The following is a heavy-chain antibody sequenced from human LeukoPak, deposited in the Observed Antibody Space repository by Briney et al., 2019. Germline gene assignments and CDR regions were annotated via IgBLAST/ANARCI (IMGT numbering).Heavy chain of an antibody. CDR3: AKRADSSSWTAFDI. Sequence: TGGSLRLSCAASGFIFTSYGMHWVRQAPGKGLEWVAVIWYDGSIKYYAGSVKGRFTISGDNSKNTLYLQMNSLRAEDTALYYCAKRADSSSWTAFDIWGQGTMVTVSS. CDR2: IWYDGSIK. CDR1: GFIFTSYG. J-gene: IGHJ3*02. D-gene: IGHD6-13*01. V-gene: IGHV3-33*06.